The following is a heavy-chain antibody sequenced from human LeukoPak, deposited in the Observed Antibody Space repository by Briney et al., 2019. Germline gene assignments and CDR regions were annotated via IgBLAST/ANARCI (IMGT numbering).Heavy chain of an antibody. CDR2: INPNSGGT. CDR3: ARDRTRQLVRWGSSLDY. D-gene: IGHD6-13*01. V-gene: IGHV1-2*06. Sequence: ASVKVSCEASGYTFTGYYMHWVRQAPGQGLEWMGRINPNSGGTNDAQKFQGRVTMTRDTSISTAYMELSSLRSDDTAVYYCARDRTRQLVRWGSSLDYWGQGTLVTVSA. CDR1: GYTFTGYY. J-gene: IGHJ4*02.